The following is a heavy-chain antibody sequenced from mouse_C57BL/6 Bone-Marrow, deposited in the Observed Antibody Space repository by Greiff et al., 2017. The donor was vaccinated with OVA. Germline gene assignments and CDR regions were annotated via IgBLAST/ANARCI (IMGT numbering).Heavy chain of an antibody. CDR3: ARDYYGSSHYWYFDV. V-gene: IGHV5-17*01. CDR2: ISSGSSTI. CDR1: GFTFSDYG. D-gene: IGHD1-1*01. Sequence: EVKVVESGGGLVKPGGSLKLSCAASGFTFSDYGMHWVRQAPEKGLEWVAYISSGSSTIYYADTVKGRFTISRDNAKNTLFLQMTSLRSEDTAMYYCARDYYGSSHYWYFDVWGTGTTVTVSS. J-gene: IGHJ1*03.